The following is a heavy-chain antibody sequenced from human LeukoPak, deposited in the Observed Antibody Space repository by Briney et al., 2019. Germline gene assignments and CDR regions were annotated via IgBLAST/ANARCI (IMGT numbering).Heavy chain of an antibody. CDR3: AREMNYDDYRTSDY. Sequence: ASVKVSCKSSGYTFTGYYMHWGRHAPGQGFEWMGRIDSNSGGTNYAQNFQGRVTMTRDTSISTVYMELISLRSDDTAVYYCAREMNYDDYRTSDYWGQGTLVTVSS. D-gene: IGHD4-17*01. J-gene: IGHJ4*02. CDR1: GYTFTGYY. CDR2: IDSNSGGT. V-gene: IGHV1-2*02.